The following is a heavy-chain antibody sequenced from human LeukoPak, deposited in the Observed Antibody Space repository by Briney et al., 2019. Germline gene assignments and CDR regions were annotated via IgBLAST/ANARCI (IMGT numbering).Heavy chain of an antibody. V-gene: IGHV3-23*01. CDR3: AKVTYDFWSGYCYFDY. J-gene: IGHJ4*02. Sequence: PGGSLRLSCAASGFTFSSYAMSWVRQAPGKGLEWVSAISGSGGSTYYADSVKGRFTISRDNSKNTLYLQMNSLRAEDTAVYYCAKVTYDFWSGYCYFDYWGQGTLVTVSS. CDR2: ISGSGGST. D-gene: IGHD3/OR15-3a*01. CDR1: GFTFSSYA.